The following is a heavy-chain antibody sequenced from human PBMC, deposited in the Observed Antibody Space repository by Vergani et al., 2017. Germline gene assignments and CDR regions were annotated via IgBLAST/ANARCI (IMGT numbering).Heavy chain of an antibody. D-gene: IGHD6-19*01. V-gene: IGHV3-23*04. Sequence: RLVQSGGGLAHPGGSLRLSCAASGLPVSGFAFNTYAMIWVRQAPGKGLEWVSGISATGDENTDYADSVKGRFTISRDNSKNTLFLLMNSLRAEDTAIYYCAKDRTGYRSGWPKGDWFDPWGQGTLVTVSS. CDR3: AKDRTGYRSGWPKGDWFDP. J-gene: IGHJ5*02. CDR1: GLPVSGFAFNTYA. CDR2: ISATGDENT.